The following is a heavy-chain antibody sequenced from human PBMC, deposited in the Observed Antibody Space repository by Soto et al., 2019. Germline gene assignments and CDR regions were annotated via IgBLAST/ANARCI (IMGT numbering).Heavy chain of an antibody. CDR1: GFTFSSYA. D-gene: IGHD1-7*01. CDR3: VRDRVTSGITGTTVPLFHY. V-gene: IGHV3-30-3*01. CDR2: ISYDGSNK. Sequence: GGSLSLSCAASGFTFSSYAMHWVRQAPGKGLEWVAVISYDGSNKYYADSVKGRFTISRDNSKNTLYLQMNSLRAEDTSVYYCVRDRVTSGITGTTVPLFHYWGQGTLVTVSS. J-gene: IGHJ4*02.